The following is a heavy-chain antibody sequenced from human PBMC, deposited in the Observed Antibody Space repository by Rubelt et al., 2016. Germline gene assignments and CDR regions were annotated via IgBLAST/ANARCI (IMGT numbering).Heavy chain of an antibody. Sequence: QLQLQESGPGLVKPSETLSVNCTVSGDSIDSSNYFWAWIRQPPGKGLEWIGSIYYGGSTYYNPSLESRVTISVDMSKNPFSLKVTSVTAASTAVYYCWRRSYGDFDYWGQGTLVTVSS. CDR2: IYYGGST. CDR1: GDSIDSSNYF. D-gene: IGHD4-17*01. CDR3: WRRSYGDFDY. V-gene: IGHV4-39*07. J-gene: IGHJ4*02.